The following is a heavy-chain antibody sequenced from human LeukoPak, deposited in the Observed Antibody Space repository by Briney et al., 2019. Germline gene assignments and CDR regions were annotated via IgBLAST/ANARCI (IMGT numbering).Heavy chain of an antibody. CDR1: GFTFSDFY. CDR3: ARRRYSTSSAVYFDN. J-gene: IGHJ4*02. CDR2: IDDLGTTI. V-gene: IGHV3-11*04. D-gene: IGHD6-6*01. Sequence: GGSLRPSCEASGFTFSDFYMTWIRQAPGKGLEWLSNIDDLGTTIWYADSVKGRFTISRDNAKNSVYLQMNGLTAEDTAFYFCARRRYSTSSAVYFDNWGQGTLVTVSS.